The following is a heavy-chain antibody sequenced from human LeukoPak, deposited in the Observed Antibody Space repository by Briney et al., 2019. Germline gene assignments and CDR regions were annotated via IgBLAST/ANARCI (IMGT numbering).Heavy chain of an antibody. CDR1: GGSISSYY. CDR3: ASLNYDILTGWWFDP. J-gene: IGHJ5*02. V-gene: IGHV4-4*07. D-gene: IGHD3-9*01. Sequence: PSETLSLTCTVSGGSISSYYWSWIRQPAGKGLEWIGRIYTSGSTNYNPSLKSRVTMSVDTSKNQFSLKLSSVTAADTAVYYCASLNYDILTGWWFDPWGQGTLVTVSS. CDR2: IYTSGST.